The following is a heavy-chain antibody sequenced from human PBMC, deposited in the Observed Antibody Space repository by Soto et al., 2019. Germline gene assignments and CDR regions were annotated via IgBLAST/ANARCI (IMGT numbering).Heavy chain of an antibody. CDR1: GGTFSSYT. Sequence: ASVKVSCKASGGTFSSYTISWVRQAPGQGLEWMGRIIPILGIANYAQKFQGRVTITADKSTSTAYMELSSLRSEDTAVYYCAXXLSTMVRGVTSAFDIXGQGTMVTVSS. D-gene: IGHD3-10*01. V-gene: IGHV1-69*02. CDR2: IIPILGIA. CDR3: AXXLSTMVRGVTSAFDI. J-gene: IGHJ3*02.